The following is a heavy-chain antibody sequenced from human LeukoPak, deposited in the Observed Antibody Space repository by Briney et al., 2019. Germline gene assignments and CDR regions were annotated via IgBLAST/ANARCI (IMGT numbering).Heavy chain of an antibody. Sequence: GGSLRLSCAASGFTFSSYAMSWVRQAPGKGLEWVSAISGSGGSTYYADSVKGRFTISRDNSKNTLYLQMNSLRAEDTAVYYCARWVYSSSSSSASTYYYYYGMDVWGQGTTVTVSS. V-gene: IGHV3-23*01. CDR1: GFTFSSYA. CDR3: ARWVYSSSSSSASTYYYYYGMDV. CDR2: ISGSGGST. J-gene: IGHJ6*02. D-gene: IGHD6-6*01.